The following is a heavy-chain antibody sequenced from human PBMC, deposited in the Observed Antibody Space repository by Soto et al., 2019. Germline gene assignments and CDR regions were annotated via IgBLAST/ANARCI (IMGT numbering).Heavy chain of an antibody. D-gene: IGHD3-22*01. CDR3: TTDRHIYYDSSGYYYNYYYGMDV. Sequence: EVQLVESGGGLVQPGGSLRLSCAASGFTFSNAWMNWVRQAPGKGLEWVGRIKSKTDGGTTDYAAPVKGRFTISRDDSKNTLYLQMNSLKTEDTAVYYCTTDRHIYYDSSGYYYNYYYGMDVWGQGTTVTVSS. CDR2: IKSKTDGGTT. CDR1: GFTFSNAW. J-gene: IGHJ6*02. V-gene: IGHV3-15*07.